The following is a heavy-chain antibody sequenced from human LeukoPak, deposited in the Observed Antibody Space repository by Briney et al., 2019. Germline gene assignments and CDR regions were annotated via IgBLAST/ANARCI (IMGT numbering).Heavy chain of an antibody. J-gene: IGHJ6*02. CDR3: ARIYYYYGMDV. V-gene: IGHV3-48*03. CDR2: ISSSGSTI. Sequence: GGSLRLSCAASGFTFSSYEMNWVRQAPGKGLEWVSYISSSGSTIYYADSVKGRFTISRDNAKNSLYLQMNSPRAEDTAVYYCARIYYYYGMDVWGQGTTVTVSS. CDR1: GFTFSSYE.